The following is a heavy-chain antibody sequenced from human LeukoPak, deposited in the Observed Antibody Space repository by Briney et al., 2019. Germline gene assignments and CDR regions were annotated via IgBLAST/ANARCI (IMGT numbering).Heavy chain of an antibody. CDR3: AKSHLPNAYSGTYYCDY. J-gene: IGHJ4*02. Sequence: GGSLRLSCAASGFTFSYYGMHWVRQAPGKGLEWVAFIRYDESKKFYGDSVKGRFTISRDNPKNTLYLQMNSLRTEDTAVYYCAKSHLPNAYSGTYYCDYWGQGTLVTVSS. CDR1: GFTFSYYG. CDR2: IRYDESKK. V-gene: IGHV3-30*02. D-gene: IGHD1-26*01.